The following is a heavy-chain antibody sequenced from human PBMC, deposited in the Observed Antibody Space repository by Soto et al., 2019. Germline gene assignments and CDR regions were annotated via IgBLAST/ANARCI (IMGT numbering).Heavy chain of an antibody. D-gene: IGHD3-22*01. V-gene: IGHV1-46*01. CDR1: GYTFTSYY. Sequence: ASVKVSCKASGYTFTSYYMHWVRQAPGQGLEWMGIINPSGGSTSYAQKFQGRVTMTRDTPTSTVYMELSSLRSEDTAVYYCGRSDSSGYYCVYWGQGTLVTVSS. CDR3: GRSDSSGYYCVY. CDR2: INPSGGST. J-gene: IGHJ4*02.